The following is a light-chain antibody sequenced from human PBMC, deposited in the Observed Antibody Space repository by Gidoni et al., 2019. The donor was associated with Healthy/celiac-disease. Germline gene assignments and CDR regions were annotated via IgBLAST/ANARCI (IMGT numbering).Light chain of an antibody. Sequence: EIVMTQSPATLSVSPGERATLSCRASQSVSRNFAWYQQKPGQAPRLVIYGASTRATGIPASFSGSGSGTEFTFTISSLKSEDFAVYSCQQYNNWPRFTFGPGTKVDIK. J-gene: IGKJ3*01. CDR3: QQYNNWPRFT. CDR1: QSVSRN. V-gene: IGKV3-15*01. CDR2: GAS.